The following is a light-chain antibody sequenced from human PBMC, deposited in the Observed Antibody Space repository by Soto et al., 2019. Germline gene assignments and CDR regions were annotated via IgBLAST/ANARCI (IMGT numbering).Light chain of an antibody. CDR3: CSYGGSFPYV. CDR1: SSDFGGYDY. Sequence: QSVLTQPPSVSGSPGQSVTISCTGTSSDFGGYDYVSWYQQHPGKAPKLLIYDVTKRPSGVPDRFSGSKSGNTASLTISGLQAEDEADFYCCSYGGSFPYVFGTGTKV. J-gene: IGLJ1*01. CDR2: DVT. V-gene: IGLV2-11*01.